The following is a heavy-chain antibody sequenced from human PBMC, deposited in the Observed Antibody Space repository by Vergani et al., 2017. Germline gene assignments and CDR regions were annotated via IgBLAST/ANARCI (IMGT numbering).Heavy chain of an antibody. CDR1: GYSFTSYW. V-gene: IGHV5-10-1*03. D-gene: IGHD3-10*01. J-gene: IGHJ3*02. CDR2: IDPSDSYT. CDR3: ARLVWFGEEVNAFDI. Sequence: EVQLVQSGAEVKKPGESLRISCKGSGYSFTSYWISWVRHMPGKGLEWMGKIDPSDSYTNYSPSFQGHVTISADKSISTAYLQWSSLKASDTAMYYCARLVWFGEEVNAFDIWGQGTMVTVSS.